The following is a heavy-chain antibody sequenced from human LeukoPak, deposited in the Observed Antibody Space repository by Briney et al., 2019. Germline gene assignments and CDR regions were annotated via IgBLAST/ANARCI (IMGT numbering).Heavy chain of an antibody. J-gene: IGHJ6*03. CDR2: IYHSGST. D-gene: IGHD3-16*01. Sequence: SETLSLTCAVSGGSISSSNWWSWVRQPPGKGLEWIGEIYHSGSTNYNPSLKSRVTISVDKSKNQFSLKLSSVTAADTAVYYCARRAGGVREGTYYYYMDVWGKGTTVTVSS. CDR1: GGSISSSNW. V-gene: IGHV4-4*02. CDR3: ARRAGGVREGTYYYYMDV.